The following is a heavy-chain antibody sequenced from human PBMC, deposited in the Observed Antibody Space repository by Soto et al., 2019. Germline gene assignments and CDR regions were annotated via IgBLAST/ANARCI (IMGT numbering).Heavy chain of an antibody. Sequence: PGGSLRLSCAASGFTFSSYAMSWVRQAPGKGLEWVSAISGSGGSTYYADSVKGRFTISRDNSKNTLYLQMNSLRAEDTAVYYCAKLVVVVPAAMPYFDYWGQGTLVTVSS. CDR2: ISGSGGST. CDR3: AKLVVVVPAAMPYFDY. D-gene: IGHD2-2*01. CDR1: GFTFSSYA. V-gene: IGHV3-23*01. J-gene: IGHJ4*02.